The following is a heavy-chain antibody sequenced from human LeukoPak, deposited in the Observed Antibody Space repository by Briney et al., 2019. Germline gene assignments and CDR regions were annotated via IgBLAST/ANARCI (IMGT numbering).Heavy chain of an antibody. J-gene: IGHJ4*02. CDR2: ISAYNGNT. CDR3: ARGDKVSYDSSGYYRAPSDY. D-gene: IGHD3-22*01. Sequence: GASVKVSCKASGYTFTSYGISWVRQAPGQGLEWMGRISAYNGNTNYAQKLQGRVTMTTDTSTSTAYMELRSLRSDDTAVYYCARGDKVSYDSSGYYRAPSDYWGQGTLVTVSS. V-gene: IGHV1-18*01. CDR1: GYTFTSYG.